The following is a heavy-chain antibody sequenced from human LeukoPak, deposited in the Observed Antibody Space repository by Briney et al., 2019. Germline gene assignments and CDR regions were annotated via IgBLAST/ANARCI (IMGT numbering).Heavy chain of an antibody. Sequence: QSGGSLRLSCAASGFTFSNAWMSWVRQAPGKGLEWVSYIGSGSSSTIYYTDSVKGRFTISRDNAKNSLYLQMNSLRADDTAVYYCARERSGNPYYGGAFDIWGRGTKVTVSS. D-gene: IGHD4-23*01. V-gene: IGHV3-48*01. CDR3: ARERSGNPYYGGAFDI. CDR2: IGSGSSSTI. CDR1: GFTFSNAW. J-gene: IGHJ3*02.